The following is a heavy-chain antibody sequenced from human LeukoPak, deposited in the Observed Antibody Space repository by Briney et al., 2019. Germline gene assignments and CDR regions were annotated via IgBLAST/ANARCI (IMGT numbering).Heavy chain of an antibody. CDR2: IKQDGSEK. V-gene: IGHV3-7*01. J-gene: IGHJ3*02. CDR1: GFTLSSYW. D-gene: IGHD4-17*01. Sequence: GGSLRLSCAASGFTLSSYWMSWVRQAPGKGLEWVASIKQDGSEKYYVDSVKGRFTISRDNAKNSLYLQMNSLRAEDTAVYYCARDRHDYGDYHDAFDIWGQGTMVTVSS. CDR3: ARDRHDYGDYHDAFDI.